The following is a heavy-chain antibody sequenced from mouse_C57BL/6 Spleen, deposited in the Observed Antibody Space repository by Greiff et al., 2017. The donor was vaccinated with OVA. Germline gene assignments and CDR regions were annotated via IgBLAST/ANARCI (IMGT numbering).Heavy chain of an antibody. CDR2: IDPANGNT. CDR1: GFNIKNTY. D-gene: IGHD1-1*01. V-gene: IGHV14-3*01. J-gene: IGHJ4*01. Sequence: EVQLQQSVAELVRPGASVKLSCTASGFNIKNTYMHWVKQRPEQGLEWIGRIDPANGNTKYAPKFQGKATITADTSSNTAYLQLSSLTSEDTAIYYCARWDYYGREVYYYAMDYWGQGTSVTVSS. CDR3: ARWDYYGREVYYYAMDY.